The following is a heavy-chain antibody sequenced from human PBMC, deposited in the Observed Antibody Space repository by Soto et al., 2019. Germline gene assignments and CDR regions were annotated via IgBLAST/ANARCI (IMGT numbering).Heavy chain of an antibody. CDR2: ISSSSKTI. CDR1: GFTLSSHS. V-gene: IGHV3-48*01. CDR3: ARDRNVLRFLEWLLPDALDM. J-gene: IGHJ3*02. D-gene: IGHD3-3*01. Sequence: GGSLRLSCAASGFTLSSHSMNWVRQAPGKGLEWVSYISSSSKTIYYADSVKGRFTISRDNAKNSLDLQMNSLRAEDTAVYYCARDRNVLRFLEWLLPDALDMWGQGTMVTVSS.